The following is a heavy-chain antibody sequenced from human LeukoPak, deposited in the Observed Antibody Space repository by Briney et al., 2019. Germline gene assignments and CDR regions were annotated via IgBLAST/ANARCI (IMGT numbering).Heavy chain of an antibody. D-gene: IGHD2-2*01. J-gene: IGHJ4*02. CDR3: ARHCSSTSCYSGFDY. CDR1: GYTFTSYD. V-gene: IGHV1-8*01. CDR2: MNPNSGNT. Sequence: ASVKVSCKASGYTFTSYDISWVRQATGQGLEWMGWMNPNSGNTGYAQKFQGRVTMTRNTSISTAYMELSSLRSEDTAVYYCARHCSSTSCYSGFDYWGQGTLVTVSS.